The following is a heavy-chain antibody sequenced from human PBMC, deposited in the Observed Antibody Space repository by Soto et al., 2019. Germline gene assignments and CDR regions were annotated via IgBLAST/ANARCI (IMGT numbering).Heavy chain of an antibody. CDR3: AREKPTGAYDY. J-gene: IGHJ4*02. Sequence: SETLSLTCAVYGGSFSGYYWTWIRQPPGTGLEWIGEINHSGSTNYNPSLKSRVTISVDTSKNQFSLKLTSVTAADTAVYYCAREKPTGAYDYWGQGTLVTVSS. CDR1: GGSFSGYY. CDR2: INHSGST. D-gene: IGHD2-8*02. V-gene: IGHV4-34*01.